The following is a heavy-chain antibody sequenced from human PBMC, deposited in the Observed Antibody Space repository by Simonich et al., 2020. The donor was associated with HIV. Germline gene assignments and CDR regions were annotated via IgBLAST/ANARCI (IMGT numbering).Heavy chain of an antibody. D-gene: IGHD6-6*01. V-gene: IGHV3-9*03. CDR2: ISWNSGSI. CDR3: AKDRYSSSSGSFDY. Sequence: EVQLVESGGGLVQPGRSLRLSCAASGFTFDDYAMHWVRQAPGKGREWVSGISWNSGSIGYADSVTGRFTISRDNAKNSLYLQMNSLRAEDMALYYCAKDRYSSSSGSFDYWGQGTLVTVSS. J-gene: IGHJ4*02. CDR1: GFTFDDYA.